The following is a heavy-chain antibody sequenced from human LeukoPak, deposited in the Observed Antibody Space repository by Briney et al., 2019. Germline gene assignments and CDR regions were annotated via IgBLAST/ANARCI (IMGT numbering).Heavy chain of an antibody. V-gene: IGHV3-33*01. J-gene: IGHJ4*02. CDR1: GFTFSSYG. CDR2: IWYDGSNK. D-gene: IGHD1-26*01. Sequence: GGSLRLSCAASGFTFSSYGMHWVRQAPGKGLEWVAAIWYDGSNKYYTDSVKGRFTISRDNSKNTLYLQMNSLRAEDTAVYYCARDLYSGSYFDYWGQGTLVTVSS. CDR3: ARDLYSGSYFDY.